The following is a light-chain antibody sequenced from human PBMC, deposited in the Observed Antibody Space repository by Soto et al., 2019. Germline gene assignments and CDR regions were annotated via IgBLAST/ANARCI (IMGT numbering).Light chain of an antibody. J-gene: IGKJ2*01. CDR1: QSVSSDY. Sequence: EIVLTQSPGTLSLSPGERATLSCRASQSVSSDYLAWYQQKPGQAPRLLIYGTSSRATGIPDRFSGSGSGTDFTLTISRLEPEDFAVYYCYQYGGSPPVTFGQGTKLEIK. CDR3: YQYGGSPPVT. V-gene: IGKV3-20*01. CDR2: GTS.